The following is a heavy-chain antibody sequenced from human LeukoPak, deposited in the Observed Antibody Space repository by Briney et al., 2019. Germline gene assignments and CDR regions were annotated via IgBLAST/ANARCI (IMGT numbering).Heavy chain of an antibody. Sequence: GGSLRLSCVASGFTFSNLAMGWIRQAPGKGLERVSVISDSGGITYYADSVKGRFTISRDNSRNTLYLQMDSLRVDDTAVYYCAKDARRYSGWYFFDHWGQGTLVTVSS. CDR3: AKDARRYSGWYFFDH. V-gene: IGHV3-23*01. CDR1: GFTFSNLA. J-gene: IGHJ4*02. CDR2: ISDSGGIT. D-gene: IGHD6-19*01.